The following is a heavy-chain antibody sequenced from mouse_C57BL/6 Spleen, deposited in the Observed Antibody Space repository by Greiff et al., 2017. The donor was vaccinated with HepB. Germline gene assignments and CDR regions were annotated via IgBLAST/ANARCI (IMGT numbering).Heavy chain of an antibody. CDR1: GYTFTSYW. D-gene: IGHD1-2*01. CDR2: IYPGNSDT. V-gene: IGHV1-5*01. CDR3: TPDYYGIYAMDY. J-gene: IGHJ4*01. Sequence: EVQLQQSGTVLARPGASVKMSCKTSGYTFTSYWMHWVKQRPGQGLEWIGAIYPGNSDTSYNQKFKGKAKLTAVTSASTAYMELSSLTNEDSAVYYCTPDYYGIYAMDYWGQGTSVAVSS.